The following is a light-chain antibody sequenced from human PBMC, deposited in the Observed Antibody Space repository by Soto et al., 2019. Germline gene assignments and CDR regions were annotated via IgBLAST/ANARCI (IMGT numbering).Light chain of an antibody. J-gene: IGKJ1*01. CDR2: DAS. CDR3: QQYNSGART. Sequence: EIVMTQSKGPMSVATGESANLSCRPSLKVSSNLAWYQQKPGQAPRLLISDASTRAPGIPARFIASGSETEFTRTSTTLQSEDVAVYYWQQYNSGARTFGQGTKVDIK. CDR1: LKVSSN. V-gene: IGKV3-15*01.